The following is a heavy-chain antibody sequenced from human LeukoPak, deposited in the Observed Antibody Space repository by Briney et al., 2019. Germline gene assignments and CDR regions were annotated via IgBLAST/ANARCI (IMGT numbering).Heavy chain of an antibody. CDR2: LYSSVSS. V-gene: IGHV4-61*10. CDR1: GGSISRGTYY. J-gene: IGHJ4*02. CDR3: ARGARRFDY. Sequence: SETLSLTCTVSGGSISRGTYYWSWIRQPAGKGLEWIGLLYSSVSSNYNPSLQSRVTILLHTSKNQFSLKLSSVTAADTAVYYCARGARRFDYWGQGTLVTVSS.